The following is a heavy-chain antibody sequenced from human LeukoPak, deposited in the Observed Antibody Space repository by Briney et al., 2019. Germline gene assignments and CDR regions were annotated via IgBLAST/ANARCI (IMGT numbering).Heavy chain of an antibody. CDR1: DYSISSSYY. V-gene: IGHV4-38-2*02. J-gene: IGHJ4*02. Sequence: PSETLSLTCTVSDYSISSSYYWGWIRQPPGKGLEWIGSIYRSGSTYYNPSLKSRVTISVDTSKNQFSLKLTSVTAADTAVYYCARVRGLYGDYFDDYWGQGTLVTVSS. CDR2: IYRSGST. CDR3: ARVRGLYGDYFDDY. D-gene: IGHD4-17*01.